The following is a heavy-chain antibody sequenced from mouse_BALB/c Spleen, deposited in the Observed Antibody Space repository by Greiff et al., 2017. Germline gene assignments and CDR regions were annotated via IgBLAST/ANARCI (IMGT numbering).Heavy chain of an antibody. CDR3: AREGVSTARAMDY. CDR2: ISYDGSN. Sequence: VQLKESGPGLVKPSQSLSLTCSVTGYSITSGYYWNWIRQFPGNKLEWMGYISYDGSNNYNPSLKNRISITRDTSKNQFFLKLNSVTTEDTATYYCAREGVSTARAMDYWGQGTSVTVSS. CDR1: GYSITSGYY. V-gene: IGHV3-6*02. D-gene: IGHD1-2*01. J-gene: IGHJ4*01.